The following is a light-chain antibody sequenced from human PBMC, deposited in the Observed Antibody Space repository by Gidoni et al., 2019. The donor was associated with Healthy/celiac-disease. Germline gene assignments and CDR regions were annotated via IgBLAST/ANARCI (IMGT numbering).Light chain of an antibody. J-gene: IGLJ2*01. V-gene: IGLV3-9*01. CDR3: QVWDSRGV. Sequence: SYELTQPLPVSVALGQTARITCGGNNIGSKNVHWYQQKPGQAPVLVIYRDSNRPSGIPERFSGSNSGNTATLTISRAQAGDEADYYCQVWDSRGVFGGGTKLTVL. CDR1: NIGSKN. CDR2: RDS.